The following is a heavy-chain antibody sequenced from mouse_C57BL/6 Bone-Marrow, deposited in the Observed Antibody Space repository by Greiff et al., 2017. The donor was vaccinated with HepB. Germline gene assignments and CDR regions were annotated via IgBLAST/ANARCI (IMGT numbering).Heavy chain of an antibody. CDR2: ISNGGGST. D-gene: IGHD2-4*01. Sequence: EVKLMESGGGLVQPGGSLKLSCAASGFTFSDYYMYWVRQTPEKRLEWVAYISNGGGSTYYPDTVKGRFTISRDNAKNTLYLQMSRLKSEDTAMYYCARHYDYDGHYFDYWGQGTTLTVSS. CDR3: ARHYDYDGHYFDY. J-gene: IGHJ2*01. V-gene: IGHV5-12*01. CDR1: GFTFSDYY.